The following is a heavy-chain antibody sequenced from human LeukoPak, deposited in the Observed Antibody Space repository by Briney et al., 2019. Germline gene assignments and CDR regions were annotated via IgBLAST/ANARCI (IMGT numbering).Heavy chain of an antibody. D-gene: IGHD5-12*01. Sequence: GASVKVSCKASGYTFTSYYMHWVRQAPGQGLEWMGIINPSGGSTSYAQKFQGRVTMTRDTSTSTVHMELSSLRSEDTAVYYCASSTSGYDLSFDYWGQGTLVTVSS. CDR3: ASSTSGYDLSFDY. J-gene: IGHJ4*02. V-gene: IGHV1-46*01. CDR1: GYTFTSYY. CDR2: INPSGGST.